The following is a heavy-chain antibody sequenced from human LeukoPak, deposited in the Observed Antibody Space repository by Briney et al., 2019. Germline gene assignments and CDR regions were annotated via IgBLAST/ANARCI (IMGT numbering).Heavy chain of an antibody. CDR1: GFTFSSYA. CDR3: ARDRIVEQWFGFDY. V-gene: IGHV3-30*04. CDR2: ISYDGSNK. D-gene: IGHD6-19*01. Sequence: GGSLRLSCAASGFTFSSYAMHWVRQAPGKGLEWVAVISYDGSNKYYADSVKGRFTISRDNSKNTLYLQMNSLRAEGTAVYYCARDRIVEQWFGFDYWGQGTLVTVSS. J-gene: IGHJ4*02.